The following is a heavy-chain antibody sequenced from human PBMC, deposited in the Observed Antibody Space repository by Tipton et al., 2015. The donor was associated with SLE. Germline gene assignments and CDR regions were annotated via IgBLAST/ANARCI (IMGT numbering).Heavy chain of an antibody. J-gene: IGHJ4*02. CDR3: AKGAGATTGYFDY. V-gene: IGHV3-23*03. CDR1: GFTFSSYA. D-gene: IGHD1-26*01. CDR2: IYSGGST. Sequence: SLRLSCAASGFTFSSYAMSWVRQAPGKGLEWVSVIYSGGSTYYADSVKGRFTISRDNSKNTLYLQMNSLRAEDTAVYYCAKGAGATTGYFDYWGQGTLVTASS.